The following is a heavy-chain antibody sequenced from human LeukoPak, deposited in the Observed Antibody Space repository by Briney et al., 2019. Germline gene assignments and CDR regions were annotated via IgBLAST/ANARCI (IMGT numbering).Heavy chain of an antibody. D-gene: IGHD2-15*01. CDR2: INHSGST. CDR3: ARRVGYCSGGSCHWGYYFDY. J-gene: IGHJ4*02. Sequence: SETLSLTCAVYGGSLSGYYWSWIRQPPGKGLEWIGEINHSGSTNYNPSLKSRVTISVDTSKNQFSLKLSSVTAADTAVYYCARRVGYCSGGSCHWGYYFDYWGQGTLVTVSS. V-gene: IGHV4-34*01. CDR1: GGSLSGYY.